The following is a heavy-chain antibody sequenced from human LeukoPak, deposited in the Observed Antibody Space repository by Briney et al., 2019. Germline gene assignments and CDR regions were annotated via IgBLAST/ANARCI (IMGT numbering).Heavy chain of an antibody. CDR3: ARDDMERAAPFDY. CDR2: IWYDGSNE. V-gene: IGHV3-33*01. D-gene: IGHD6-13*01. J-gene: IGHJ4*02. Sequence: GGSLRLSFAASGFTFRTYGMQGVRQAPGKGLEWVAVIWYDGSNEYYGDSVKGRFTISRDNSKNTLSLQLTSLRAEDTAVYYCARDDMERAAPFDYWGQGTLVTVSS. CDR1: GFTFRTYG.